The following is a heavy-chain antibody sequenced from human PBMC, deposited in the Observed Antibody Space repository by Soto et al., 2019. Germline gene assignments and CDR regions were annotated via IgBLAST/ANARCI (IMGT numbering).Heavy chain of an antibody. CDR1: GYSFTSYW. D-gene: IGHD3-16*01. J-gene: IGHJ5*02. V-gene: IGHV5-10-1*01. Sequence: GESLKISCNGSGYSFTSYWISWVRQMPGKGLEWMGRIDPSDSYTNYSPSFQGHVTISADKSISTAYLQWSSLKASDTAMYYCAKFKGGSPGWFDPWGQGTLVT. CDR3: AKFKGGSPGWFDP. CDR2: IDPSDSYT.